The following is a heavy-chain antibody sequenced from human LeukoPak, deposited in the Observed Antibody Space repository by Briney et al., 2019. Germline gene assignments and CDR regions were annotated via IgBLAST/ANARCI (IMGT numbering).Heavy chain of an antibody. Sequence: KPSETLSLTCAVYGGSFSGYYWSWIRQPPGKGLEWIGEINHSGSTNYNPSLKSRVTISVDTSKNQFSLKLSSVTAADTAVYYCARLGYDSSGWTTLSFDYWGQGTLVTVSS. V-gene: IGHV4-34*01. CDR1: GGSFSGYY. D-gene: IGHD6-19*01. CDR3: ARLGYDSSGWTTLSFDY. J-gene: IGHJ4*02. CDR2: INHSGST.